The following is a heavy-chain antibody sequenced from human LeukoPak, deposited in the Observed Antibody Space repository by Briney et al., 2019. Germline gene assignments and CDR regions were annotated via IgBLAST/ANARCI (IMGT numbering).Heavy chain of an antibody. J-gene: IGHJ4*02. CDR2: IYYSGST. CDR3: ARDPGSSYLHYFDY. V-gene: IGHV4-59*12. Sequence: SETLSLTCTVSGESISGFYWTWIRQPPGKGLEWIGYIYYSGSTNYNPSLKSRVTISVDTSKNQFSLKLSSVTAADTAVYYCARDPGSSYLHYFDYWGQGTLVTVSS. D-gene: IGHD1-26*01. CDR1: GESISGFY.